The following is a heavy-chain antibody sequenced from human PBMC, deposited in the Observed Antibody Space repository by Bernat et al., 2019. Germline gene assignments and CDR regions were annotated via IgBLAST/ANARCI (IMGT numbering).Heavy chain of an antibody. J-gene: IGHJ4*02. CDR2: INHSGST. D-gene: IGHD2-21*02. Sequence: QVQLQQWGAGLLKPSETLSLTCAVYGGSFSGYYWTWIRQPPGKGLEWIGEINHSGSTNYNPTLKSRVTISVDSSKNQFSRKLSSVTAADAAVYYCAGGKGVVTAIWGKGTLVTVSS. V-gene: IGHV4-34*01. CDR3: AGGKGVVTAI. CDR1: GGSFSGYY.